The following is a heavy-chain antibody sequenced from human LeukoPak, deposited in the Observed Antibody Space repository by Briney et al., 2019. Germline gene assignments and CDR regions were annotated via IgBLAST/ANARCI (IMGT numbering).Heavy chain of an antibody. CDR1: GYSISTGYF. D-gene: IGHD3-10*02. V-gene: IGHV4-38-2*02. J-gene: IGHJ4*02. Sequence: SETLSLTCAVSGYSISTGYFWAWIRQSPGKGLEWIGSISHSGSTYSKSSLKSRVIISVDTSNNQFSLKLTSVTAADTATYYCARDGYYYVGSFHYWGQGMRVAVSS. CDR2: ISHSGST. CDR3: ARDGYYYVGSFHY.